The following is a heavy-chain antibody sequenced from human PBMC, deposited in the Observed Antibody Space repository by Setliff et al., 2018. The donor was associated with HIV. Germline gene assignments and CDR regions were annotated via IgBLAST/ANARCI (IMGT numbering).Heavy chain of an antibody. D-gene: IGHD3-10*01. Sequence: RASVKVSCKSSGYTFSNFGVSWVRQAPGQGLEWLGYISGYSGKTHFSPRLQGRLTMTTDTSTDTVYLELRSLASDDTAIYYCAREAPRYASGAFDMWGLGTMVTVSS. CDR3: AREAPRYASGAFDM. V-gene: IGHV1-18*01. CDR2: ISGYSGKT. J-gene: IGHJ3*02. CDR1: GYTFSNFG.